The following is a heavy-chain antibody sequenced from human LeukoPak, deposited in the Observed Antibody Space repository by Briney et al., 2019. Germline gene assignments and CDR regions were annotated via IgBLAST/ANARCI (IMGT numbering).Heavy chain of an antibody. V-gene: IGHV3-NL1*01. D-gene: IGHD6-6*01. CDR2: IYSGGST. J-gene: IGHJ4*02. CDR3: ARDRLYSSSSENY. Sequence: PGGSLRLSCAASGFTFSSYGMHWVRQAPGKGLEWVSVIYSGGSTYYADSVKGRFTISRDNSKNTLYLQMNSLRAEDTAVYYCARDRLYSSSSENYWGQGTLVTVSS. CDR1: GFTFSSYG.